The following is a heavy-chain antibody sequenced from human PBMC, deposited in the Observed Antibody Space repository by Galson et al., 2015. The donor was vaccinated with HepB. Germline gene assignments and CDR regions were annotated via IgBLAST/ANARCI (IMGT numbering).Heavy chain of an antibody. J-gene: IGHJ3*02. CDR2: INPNSGGT. D-gene: IGHD1-7*01. V-gene: IGHV1-2*02. Sequence: SVKVSCKASGYTFTGYYMHWVRQAPGQGLEWMGWINPNSGGTNYAQKFQGRVTMTRDTSISTAYMELSRLRSDDTAVYYCARGSMELGLADAFDIWGQGTMVTVSS. CDR3: ARGSMELGLADAFDI. CDR1: GYTFTGYY.